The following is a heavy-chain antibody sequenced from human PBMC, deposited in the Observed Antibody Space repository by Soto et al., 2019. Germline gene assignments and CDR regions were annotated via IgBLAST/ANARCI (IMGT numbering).Heavy chain of an antibody. CDR2: IIPIFGTA. D-gene: IGHD6-19*01. V-gene: IGHV1-69*13. CDR3: ARDRIAVAGFDY. J-gene: IGHJ4*02. CDR1: GGTFSSYA. Sequence: SVKVSCKASGGTFSSYAISWVRQAPGQGLEWMGGIIPIFGTANYAQKFQGRVTITADESTSTAYMELSSLRSEDTAVYYCARDRIAVAGFDYWGQGTLVTVSS.